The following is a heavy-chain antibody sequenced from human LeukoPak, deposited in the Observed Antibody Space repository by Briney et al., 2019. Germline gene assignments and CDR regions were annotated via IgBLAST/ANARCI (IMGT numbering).Heavy chain of an antibody. CDR2: IYYTGSA. Sequence: PSETLSLTCTVSGDSLRSYYWTWIRQPPGKGLEWIGYIYYTGSANYNPSLKGRVTISVDTSKNQFSLKLSSVTAADTAVYYCARLRLGYCTNGVCRDAFDIWGQGTMVTVSS. CDR1: GDSLRSYY. D-gene: IGHD2-8*01. J-gene: IGHJ3*02. CDR3: ARLRLGYCTNGVCRDAFDI. V-gene: IGHV4-59*08.